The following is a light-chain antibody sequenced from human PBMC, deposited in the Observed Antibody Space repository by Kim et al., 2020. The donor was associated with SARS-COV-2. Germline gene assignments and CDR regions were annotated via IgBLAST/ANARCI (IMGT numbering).Light chain of an antibody. CDR2: GSS. V-gene: IGKV3-20*01. CDR1: QSVSSNS. J-gene: IGKJ2*01. Sequence: LSPVERATPSCRASQSVSSNSLGWYQQRRGQAPRLLIYGSSSRATGIPDRFSGSGSGRDFSLTISRLEPEDFAVYYCQQYGRSPYTFGQGTRLEI. CDR3: QQYGRSPYT.